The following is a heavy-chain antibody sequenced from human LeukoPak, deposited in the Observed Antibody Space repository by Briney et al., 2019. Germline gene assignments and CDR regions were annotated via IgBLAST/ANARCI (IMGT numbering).Heavy chain of an antibody. Sequence: PEASVKVSCKVSGHTLADLSMHWVRQAPGQGLEWMGGFDPETDETIYAQKFQGRVTMTEDTSTDTAYIDLRSLRSDDTAVYYCTIIRGGTLGRGFAPWGQGTLVTVSS. CDR3: TIIRGGTLGRGFAP. CDR1: GHTLADLS. D-gene: IGHD5-12*01. V-gene: IGHV1-24*01. CDR2: FDPETDET. J-gene: IGHJ5*02.